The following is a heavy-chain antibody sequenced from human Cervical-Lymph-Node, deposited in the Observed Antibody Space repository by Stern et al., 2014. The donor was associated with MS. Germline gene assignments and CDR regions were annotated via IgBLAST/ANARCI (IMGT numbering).Heavy chain of an antibody. Sequence: VQLVESGPEVKKPGSSVKVSCKASGGSFIHYAITWVRQAPGQGPEWMGDISPMFSTSNYAQKFQGRVTITADKSTTTAYMEINSLTSEDTAVYYCAGPRYAFWGQGTLVIVS. CDR3: AGPRYAF. J-gene: IGHJ4*02. V-gene: IGHV1-69*06. CDR1: GGSFIHYA. D-gene: IGHD2-2*01. CDR2: ISPMFSTS.